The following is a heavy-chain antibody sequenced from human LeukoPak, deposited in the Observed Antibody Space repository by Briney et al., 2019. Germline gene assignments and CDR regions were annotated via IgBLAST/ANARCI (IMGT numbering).Heavy chain of an antibody. CDR2: ISGSDAGT. CDR3: ARAIGHLWSIYYYSYMDV. CDR1: GFTFNNYA. Sequence: GGSLRLSCAASGFTFNNYAMSWVRQAPGKGLEWVSAISGSDAGTYYADSVKGRFTISRDNSKNTLYLQMNSLRAEDTSVYYCARAIGHLWSIYYYSYMDVWGEGTTVTVSS. D-gene: IGHD5-18*01. J-gene: IGHJ6*03. V-gene: IGHV3-23*01.